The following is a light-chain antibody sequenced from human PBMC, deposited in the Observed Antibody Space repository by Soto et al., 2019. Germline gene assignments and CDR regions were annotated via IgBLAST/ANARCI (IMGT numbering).Light chain of an antibody. CDR3: QQSYSTPFT. CDR1: QSIFY. V-gene: IGKV1-39*01. CDR2: AAS. J-gene: IGKJ4*01. Sequence: DIQMTQSPSSLSASVGDRVTITCRASQSIFYLNWYQQKPGKAPNLLIYAASSLQSGVPSRFSGSGSGTDFTLTISSLQPEDFATYYCQQSYSTPFTFGGGTKVEIK.